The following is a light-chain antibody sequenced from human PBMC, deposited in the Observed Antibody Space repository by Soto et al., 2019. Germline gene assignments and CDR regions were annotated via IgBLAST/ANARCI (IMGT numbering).Light chain of an antibody. J-gene: IGKJ1*01. CDR1: QSIITW. V-gene: IGKV1-5*03. Sequence: DIQLTQSPSTLSASVGDRVTITCRASQSIITWLAWYQQKPGKAPKLLMSKASTLESGVPSRFSGSGSGTEFTLTINSLRPDDSATYYCQQYHVFSWTFGQGTKVEIE. CDR3: QQYHVFSWT. CDR2: KAS.